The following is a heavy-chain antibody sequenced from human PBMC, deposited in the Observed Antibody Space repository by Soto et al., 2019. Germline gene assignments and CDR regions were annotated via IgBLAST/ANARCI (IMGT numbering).Heavy chain of an antibody. J-gene: IGHJ1*01. V-gene: IGHV4-4*07. CDR3: ARESGEDWTYEAH. CDR2: ITINGIT. Sequence: QVQQLESGPGLVKPLDTLSLTCPVSGAYVSDFSWSWIRQPAGKGLEWIGRITINGITQYTPSFRSRVTMSMDTSRNQFALNLQSATAADTALYYCARESGEDWTYEAHWGQGNLVTVSS. CDR1: GAYVSDFS. D-gene: IGHD1-7*01.